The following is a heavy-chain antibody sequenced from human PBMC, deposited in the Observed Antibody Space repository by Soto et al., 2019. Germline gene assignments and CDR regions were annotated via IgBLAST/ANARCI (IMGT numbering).Heavy chain of an antibody. V-gene: IGHV3-30-3*01. CDR2: FSYDGSNK. Sequence: GGSLRLSCAASGFTFSTYSMHWVRQAPGEGLEWVAVFSYDGSNKFDADSVKGRFTISRDNSKNTLYLQMNRLRAEDTAVYYCARSRYHSGSGSHSDYWGQGTLVTVSS. D-gene: IGHD3-10*01. CDR3: ARSRYHSGSGSHSDY. CDR1: GFTFSTYS. J-gene: IGHJ4*02.